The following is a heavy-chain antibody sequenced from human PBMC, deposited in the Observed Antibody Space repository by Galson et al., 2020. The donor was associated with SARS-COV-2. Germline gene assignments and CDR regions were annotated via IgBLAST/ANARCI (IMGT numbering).Heavy chain of an antibody. V-gene: IGHV1-18*01. CDR3: AGEVGPGILYYHESMDV. CDR1: GYISTRYG. CDR2: IAGYNAKK. J-gene: IGHJ6*02. D-gene: IGHD2-15*01. Sequence: ASVQVSCKTSGYISTRYGISWVRQATGQGLVWMGWIAGYNAKKQYGHKFQGRVTLTNDTTTSTVYMVLRGLRSDDTAVYYCAGEVGPGILYYHESMDVWGQGTAVTVSS.